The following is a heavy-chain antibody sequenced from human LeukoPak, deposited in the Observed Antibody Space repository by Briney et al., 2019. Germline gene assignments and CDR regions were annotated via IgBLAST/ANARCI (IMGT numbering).Heavy chain of an antibody. V-gene: IGHV4-34*01. J-gene: IGHJ3*02. Sequence: SETLSLTCAVYGGSFSGYYWSWIRQPPGKGLEWIGEINHSGSTNYNPSLKSRVTISVDTSKNQFSLKLSSVTAADTAVYYCARHHQMDAFDIWGQGTMVTVSS. CDR3: ARHHQMDAFDI. CDR1: GGSFSGYY. CDR2: INHSGST.